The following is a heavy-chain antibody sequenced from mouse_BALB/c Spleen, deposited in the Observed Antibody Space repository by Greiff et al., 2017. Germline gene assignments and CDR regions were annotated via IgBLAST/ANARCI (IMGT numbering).Heavy chain of an antibody. CDR3: ARGIYYEDYYAMDY. D-gene: IGHD2-4*01. Sequence: EVHLVESGGDLVKPGGSLKLSCAASGFTFSSYGMSWVRQTPDKRLEWVATISSGGSYTYYPDSVKGRFTISRDNAKNTLYLQMSSLKSEDTAMYYCARGIYYEDYYAMDYWGQGTSVTVSS. CDR1: GFTFSSYG. V-gene: IGHV5-6*01. CDR2: ISSGGSYT. J-gene: IGHJ4*01.